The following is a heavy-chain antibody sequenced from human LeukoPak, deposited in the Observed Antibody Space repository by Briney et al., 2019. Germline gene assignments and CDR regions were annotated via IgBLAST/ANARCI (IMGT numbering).Heavy chain of an antibody. J-gene: IGHJ4*02. D-gene: IGHD6-13*01. CDR3: ARHGSAAAREFDY. Sequence: SETLSLTCAVSGYSISSGYYWGWIRQPPGKGLEWIGSIYYSGSTYYNPSLKSRVTISVDTSKNQFSLKLSSVTAADTAVYYCARHGSAAAREFDYWGQGTLVTVSS. V-gene: IGHV4-38-2*01. CDR1: GYSISSGYY. CDR2: IYYSGST.